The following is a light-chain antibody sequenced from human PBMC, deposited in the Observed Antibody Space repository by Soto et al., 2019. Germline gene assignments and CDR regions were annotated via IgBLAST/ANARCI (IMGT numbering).Light chain of an antibody. J-gene: IGLJ1*01. Sequence: LTQPASVSGSPGQSITISCTGTYRDVGGYNYVAWYQQYPGKAPKLMIYDVSFRPSGVSNRFSGSKSDITASLTISGLQAEDEADYYCSSYTSSSSQVFGTGTKVTVL. CDR1: YRDVGGYNY. CDR3: SSYTSSSSQV. CDR2: DVS. V-gene: IGLV2-14*01.